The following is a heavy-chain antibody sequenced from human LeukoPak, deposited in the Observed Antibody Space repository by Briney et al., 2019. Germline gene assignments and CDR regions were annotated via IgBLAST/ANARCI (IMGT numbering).Heavy chain of an antibody. CDR2: IYPGDSDT. V-gene: IGHV5-51*01. CDR3: ARSEYTTSSVAFDI. CDR1: GYTFSSYW. D-gene: IGHD6-13*01. J-gene: IGHJ3*02. Sequence: GESLKISCKGSGYTFSSYWIGWVRQMPGKGLEWMGIIYPGDSDTRYSPSFQGQVTISADKSISTAYLQWSTLKASDTAIYYCARSEYTTSSVAFDIWGQGTVVTVSS.